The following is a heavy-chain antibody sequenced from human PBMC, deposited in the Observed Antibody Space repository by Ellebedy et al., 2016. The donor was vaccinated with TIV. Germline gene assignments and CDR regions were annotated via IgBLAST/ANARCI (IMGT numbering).Heavy chain of an antibody. Sequence: AASVKVSCKASGYTFTSYGISWVRQAPGQGLEWMGWISAYNGNTNYAQKLQGRVTMTTDTSTSTAYMELRSLRSDDTAVYYCARDIRAVAGPHDAFDIWGQGTMVTVSS. V-gene: IGHV1-18*01. CDR3: ARDIRAVAGPHDAFDI. CDR2: ISAYNGNT. J-gene: IGHJ3*02. D-gene: IGHD6-19*01. CDR1: GYTFTSYG.